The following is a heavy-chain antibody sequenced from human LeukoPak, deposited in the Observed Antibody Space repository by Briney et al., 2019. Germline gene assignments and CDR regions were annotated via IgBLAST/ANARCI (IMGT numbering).Heavy chain of an antibody. D-gene: IGHD6-13*01. CDR1: GFTFSSYS. CDR3: ARDLRSSSWQGSAFDI. CDR2: ISSSSSYI. J-gene: IGHJ3*02. V-gene: IGHV3-21*01. Sequence: PGGSLRLSCAASGFTFSSYSMNWVRQAPGKGLEWVSSISSSSSYIYYADSVKGRFTISRDNAKNSLYLQMNSLRAEDTAVYYCARDLRSSSWQGSAFDIWGQGTMVTVSS.